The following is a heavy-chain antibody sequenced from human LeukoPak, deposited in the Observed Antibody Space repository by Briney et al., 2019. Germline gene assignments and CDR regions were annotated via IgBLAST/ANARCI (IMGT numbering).Heavy chain of an antibody. CDR2: ISGSGGST. J-gene: IGHJ3*02. Sequence: PGGSLRLSCAASGFTFSSYAMSWVRQAPGKGLEWVSAISGSGGSTYYADSVKGRFTISRDNSKNTLYLQMNSLRAEDMAVYYCAKWDDFWSGYNAFDIWGQGTMVTVSS. V-gene: IGHV3-23*01. D-gene: IGHD3-3*01. CDR1: GFTFSSYA. CDR3: AKWDDFWSGYNAFDI.